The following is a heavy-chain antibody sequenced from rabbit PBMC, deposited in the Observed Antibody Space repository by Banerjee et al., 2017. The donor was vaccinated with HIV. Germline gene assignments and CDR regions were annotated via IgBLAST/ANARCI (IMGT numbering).Heavy chain of an antibody. V-gene: IGHV1S45*01. CDR1: GIDFSSYG. Sequence: QEQLVESGGGLVTLGGSLKLSCKASGIDFSSYGISWVRQAPGKGLEWIAYIYAAVSGSTYYATWAKGRFTISETSSTTVTLQMTSLTAADTATYFCAREGAYDDYSDFYLWGPGTLVTVS. CDR2: IYAAVSGST. D-gene: IGHD2-1*01. CDR3: AREGAYDDYSDFYL. J-gene: IGHJ4*01.